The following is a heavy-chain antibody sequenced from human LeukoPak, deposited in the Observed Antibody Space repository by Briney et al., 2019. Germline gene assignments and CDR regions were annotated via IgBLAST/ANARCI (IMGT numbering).Heavy chain of an antibody. V-gene: IGHV4-30-2*01. CDR1: GGSISSGGYS. J-gene: IGHJ4*02. CDR3: GRGGIAAAASGIDY. CDR2: IYQNGNT. Sequence: SQTLSLTCAVSGGSISSGGYSWSWIRPPPRKRLGWIGYIYQNGNTYYNPSLKSRVSISVGRSKSQFSLCLSSVTAADTAVYYCGRGGIAAAASGIDYWGQGTLVAVSS. D-gene: IGHD6-13*01.